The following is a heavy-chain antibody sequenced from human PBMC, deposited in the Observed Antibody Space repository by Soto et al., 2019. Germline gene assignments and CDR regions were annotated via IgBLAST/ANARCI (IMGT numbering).Heavy chain of an antibody. CDR3: AREVSTSLNWFDP. Sequence: SETLSRTCPVSGCSISSYYWSWIRQPPGKGLEWIGYIYYSGSTNYNPSLKSRVTISVDTSKNQFSLKLSSVTAADTAVYYCAREVSTSLNWFDPWGQGTMVTVSS. CDR1: GCSISSYY. V-gene: IGHV4-59*01. J-gene: IGHJ5*02. D-gene: IGHD2-2*01. CDR2: IYYSGST.